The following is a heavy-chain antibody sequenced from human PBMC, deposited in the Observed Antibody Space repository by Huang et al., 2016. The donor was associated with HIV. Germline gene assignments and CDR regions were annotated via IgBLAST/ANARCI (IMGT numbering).Heavy chain of an antibody. CDR3: ARDWSFGSSTSPAD. Sequence: QVQLVQSGAEVKNPGASVRVSCKASGYTFTDSNIHWVRQAPGQGLEWMGRINPKRGCTIYAQRFKGRVTMTRDTTISTVHMDLRRIQSDDTAVYFCARDWSFGSSTSPADWGQGTLVTVSS. CDR2: INPKRGCT. V-gene: IGHV1-2*02. D-gene: IGHD6-6*01. J-gene: IGHJ4*02. CDR1: GYTFTDSN.